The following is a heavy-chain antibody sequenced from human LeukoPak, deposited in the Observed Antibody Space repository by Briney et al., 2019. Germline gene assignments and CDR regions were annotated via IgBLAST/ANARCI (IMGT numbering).Heavy chain of an antibody. CDR3: ARSKTPGALGYCSSTSCAFDI. D-gene: IGHD2-2*01. Sequence: SVRVSCKASGGTFSSYAISWVRQAPGQGLEWMGGIIPIFGTANYAQKFQGRVTITADESTSTAYMELSSLRSEDTAVYYCARSKTPGALGYCSSTSCAFDIWGQGTMVTVSS. V-gene: IGHV1-69*13. J-gene: IGHJ3*02. CDR1: GGTFSSYA. CDR2: IIPIFGTA.